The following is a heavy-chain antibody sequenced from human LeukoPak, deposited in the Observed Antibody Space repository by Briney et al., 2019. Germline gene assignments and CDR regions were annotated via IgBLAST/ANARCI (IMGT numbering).Heavy chain of an antibody. V-gene: IGHV3-64*01. CDR1: GFTFSSYA. Sequence: GSLRLYCAASGFTFSSYAMHWVRQAPGKGLEYVSAISSNGGSTYYANSVKGRFTISRDNSKNTLYLQMGSLRAEDMAVYYCARDSYDYGSGRYNWFDPWGQGTLVTVSS. CDR3: ARDSYDYGSGRYNWFDP. CDR2: ISSNGGST. J-gene: IGHJ5*02. D-gene: IGHD3-10*01.